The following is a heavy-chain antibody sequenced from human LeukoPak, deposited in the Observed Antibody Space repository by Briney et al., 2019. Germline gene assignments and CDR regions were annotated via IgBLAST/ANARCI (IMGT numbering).Heavy chain of an antibody. Sequence: SVKGRFTISRDNAKNSLYLQMNSLRAEDTAVYYCARTWVTTHFDCWGQGTLVTVSS. V-gene: IGHV3-48*01. CDR3: ARTWVTTHFDC. J-gene: IGHJ4*02. D-gene: IGHD1-1*01.